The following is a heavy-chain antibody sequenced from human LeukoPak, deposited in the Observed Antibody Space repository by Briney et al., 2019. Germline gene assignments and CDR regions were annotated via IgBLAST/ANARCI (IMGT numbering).Heavy chain of an antibody. CDR1: GGSISTYT. V-gene: IGHV4-4*07. CDR3: ARDFSSKNWFDT. Sequence: SETLSLTCTVSGGSISTYTWSWIWQPAERGLEWIGRFYSNGNTAYNPSVKSRVTMSVDMSKNQVSLKLTSVTAADTAIYYCARDFSSKNWFDTWGQGTLVTVSS. CDR2: FYSNGNT. J-gene: IGHJ5*02.